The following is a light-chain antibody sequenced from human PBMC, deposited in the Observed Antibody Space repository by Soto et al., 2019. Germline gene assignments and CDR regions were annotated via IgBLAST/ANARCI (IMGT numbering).Light chain of an antibody. CDR2: EVS. J-gene: IGLJ1*01. Sequence: QSVLAQPASVSVSPGQLITISCTGTSSEVGGYKYVSWHQLHPGKAPKLIIYEVSNRPSGISNRFSGSKSGNTASLTISGLQAEDEADYYCSSYSRSTAYVFGTGTKVTVL. V-gene: IGLV2-14*01. CDR1: SSEVGGYKY. CDR3: SSYSRSTAYV.